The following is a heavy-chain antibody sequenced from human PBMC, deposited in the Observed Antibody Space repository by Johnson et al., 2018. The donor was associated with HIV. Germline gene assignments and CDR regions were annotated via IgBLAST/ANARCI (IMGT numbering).Heavy chain of an antibody. Sequence: VQLVESGGGLVQPGGSLRLSCAASGFIVSGYYMTWVRQGPGKGLEWVSVINSGGGTYSAGSVEGRFIISRDNSKNTLYLQMNRLRSEDTVVYFCASGCRDGYNCDAFDVWGQGTMVTVSS. CDR1: GFIVSGYY. J-gene: IGHJ3*01. D-gene: IGHD5-24*01. CDR3: ASGCRDGYNCDAFDV. V-gene: IGHV3-66*01. CDR2: INSGGGT.